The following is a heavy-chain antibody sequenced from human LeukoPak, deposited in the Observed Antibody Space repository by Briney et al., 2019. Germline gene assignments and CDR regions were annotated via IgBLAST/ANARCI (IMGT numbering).Heavy chain of an antibody. CDR3: AREGVAATGLDY. CDR1: GYTFSIYN. D-gene: IGHD6-13*01. J-gene: IGHJ4*02. V-gene: IGHV1-46*01. Sequence: ASVKVSCKASGYTFSIYNMHWVRQAPGQGLEWMGIINPSGGSASDTQKFQGRVTMTRDTSTSTLYMELSSLRSEDTAVYYCAREGVAATGLDYWGQGTLVTVSS. CDR2: INPSGGSA.